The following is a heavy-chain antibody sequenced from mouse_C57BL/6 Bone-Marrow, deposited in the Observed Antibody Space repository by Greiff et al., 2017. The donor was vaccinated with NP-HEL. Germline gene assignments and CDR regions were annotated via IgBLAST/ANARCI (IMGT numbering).Heavy chain of an antibody. D-gene: IGHD2-4*01. CDR2: IDPETGGT. V-gene: IGHV1-15*01. Sequence: VKLVESGAELVRPGASVTLSCKASGYTFTDYEMHWVKQTPVHGLEWIGAIDPETGGTAYNQKFKGKAILTADKSSSTAYMELRSLTSEDSAVYYCTRGEDYDDYAMDYWGQGTSVTVSS. CDR1: GYTFTDYE. CDR3: TRGEDYDDYAMDY. J-gene: IGHJ4*01.